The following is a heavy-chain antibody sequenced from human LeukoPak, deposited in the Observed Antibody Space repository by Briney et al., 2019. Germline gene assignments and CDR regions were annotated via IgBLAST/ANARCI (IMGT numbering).Heavy chain of an antibody. Sequence: GGYLRLSCAASGFTFSSYSMNWVRQAPGKGLEWVSSISSSSSYIYYADSVKGRFTISRDNAKNSLYLQMNSLRAEDTAVYYCAREYSSSWLPDYWGQGTLVTVSS. D-gene: IGHD6-13*01. CDR2: ISSSSSYI. V-gene: IGHV3-21*01. CDR3: AREYSSSWLPDY. J-gene: IGHJ4*02. CDR1: GFTFSSYS.